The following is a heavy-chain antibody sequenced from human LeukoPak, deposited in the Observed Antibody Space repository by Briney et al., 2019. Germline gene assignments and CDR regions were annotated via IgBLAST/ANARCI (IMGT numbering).Heavy chain of an antibody. J-gene: IGHJ4*02. CDR2: IYYSGCT. CDR3: ARVVVSRYYYDSSGYYFDY. D-gene: IGHD3-22*01. CDR1: GGSISSSSYY. Sequence: PSETLSLTCTVSGGSISSSSYYWGWIRHPPGKGLEWIGSIYYSGCTYYNPCLKSRVTISVDTSKNQFSLKLSSVTAADTAVYYCARVVVSRYYYDSSGYYFDYWGQGTLVTVSS. V-gene: IGHV4-39*07.